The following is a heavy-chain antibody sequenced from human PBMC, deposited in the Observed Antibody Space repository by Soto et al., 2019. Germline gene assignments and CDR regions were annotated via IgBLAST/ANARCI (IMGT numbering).Heavy chain of an antibody. CDR1: GGSISSGDYY. V-gene: IGHV4-30-4*01. J-gene: IGHJ4*02. CDR3: ARGVYSYGYVGHNYFDY. CDR2: IYYSGST. D-gene: IGHD5-18*01. Sequence: SETLSLTCTVSGGSISSGDYYWSWIRQPPGKGLEWIGYIYYSGSTYYNPSLKSRVTISVDTSKNQFSLKLSSVTAADTAVYYCARGVYSYGYVGHNYFDYWGQGTLVTVSS.